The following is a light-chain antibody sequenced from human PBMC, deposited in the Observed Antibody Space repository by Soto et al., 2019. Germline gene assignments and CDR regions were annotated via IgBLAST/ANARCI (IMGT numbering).Light chain of an antibody. V-gene: IGKV3-20*01. CDR2: GAS. Sequence: EILLTQSPGTLSLSPGERATLSCRATQSVRSNFLAWYRQKPGKAPRLLIYGASSRDTGIPDRFSGSGSGTDFTLTISRLEPEDFEVYYCQQYGTLPITFGQGTRLEIK. CDR3: QQYGTLPIT. CDR1: QSVRSNF. J-gene: IGKJ5*01.